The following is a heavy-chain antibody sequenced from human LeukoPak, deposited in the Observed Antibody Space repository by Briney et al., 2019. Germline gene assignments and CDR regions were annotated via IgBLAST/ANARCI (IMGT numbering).Heavy chain of an antibody. CDR1: GFTFDDYG. V-gene: IGHV3-20*01. CDR2: INWNGGST. Sequence: GGSLRLSCAASGFTFDDYGMSWVRQAPGKGLEWVPGINWNGGSTGYADSVKGRFTISRDNAKNSLYLQMNSLRAEDTALYHCARDLGGSDWYFDLWGRGTLVTVSS. J-gene: IGHJ2*01. D-gene: IGHD1-26*01. CDR3: ARDLGGSDWYFDL.